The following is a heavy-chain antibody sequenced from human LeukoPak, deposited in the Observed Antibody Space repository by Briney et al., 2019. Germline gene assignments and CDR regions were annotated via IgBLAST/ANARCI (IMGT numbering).Heavy chain of an antibody. D-gene: IGHD1-26*01. J-gene: IGHJ4*02. CDR3: TGDPTWELQFDY. CDR1: GFTFSNTW. CDR2: IKSRTDGGTT. V-gene: IGHV3-15*01. Sequence: PGGSLRLSCAASGFTFSNTWMSWVRQAPGKGLEFVGRIKSRTDGGTTEYGAPVKGRFTISRDDSKSTLYLEMTSLKIEDTAVYYCTGDPTWELQFDYWGQGTLVTVSS.